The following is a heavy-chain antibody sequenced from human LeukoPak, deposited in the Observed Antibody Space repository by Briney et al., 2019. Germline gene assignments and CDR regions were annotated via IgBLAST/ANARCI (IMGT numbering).Heavy chain of an antibody. J-gene: IGHJ6*03. V-gene: IGHV4-59*01. CDR3: AKDPTHYYDSSVTFYYYYMDV. Sequence: PSETLSLTCTVSGGSISSYYWSWIRQPPGKGLEWIGYIYYSGSTNYNPSLKSRVTISVDTSKNQFSLKLSSVTAADTAVYYCAKDPTHYYDSSVTFYYYYMDVWGKGTTVTISS. CDR2: IYYSGST. CDR1: GGSISSYY. D-gene: IGHD3-22*01.